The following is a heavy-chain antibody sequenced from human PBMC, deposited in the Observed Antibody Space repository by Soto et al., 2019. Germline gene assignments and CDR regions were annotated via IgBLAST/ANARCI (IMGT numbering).Heavy chain of an antibody. Sequence: SETLSLTCTVSGGSISSSSYYWGWIRQPPGKGLEWIGSIYYSGSTYYNPSLKSRVTISVDTSKNQFSLKLSSVTAADTAVYYCATYTAMVILRYWGQGTLVTVSS. CDR2: IYYSGST. J-gene: IGHJ4*02. D-gene: IGHD5-18*01. CDR1: GGSISSSSYY. V-gene: IGHV4-39*01. CDR3: ATYTAMVILRY.